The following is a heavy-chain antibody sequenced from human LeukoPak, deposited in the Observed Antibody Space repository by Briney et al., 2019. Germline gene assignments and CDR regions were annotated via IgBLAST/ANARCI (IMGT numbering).Heavy chain of an antibody. CDR1: GFPFSGYG. Sequence: GGSLRLSCTASGFPFSGYGMHWVRQPPGKGPEWVAAISSDGSKKDYADSVKGRFSISRDKSKNTLYLQMNSLRPEDTAVYYCATEYDNLDDYFDYWGQGTLVIVSS. V-gene: IGHV3-30*03. J-gene: IGHJ4*02. D-gene: IGHD1-1*01. CDR3: ATEYDNLDDYFDY. CDR2: ISSDGSKK.